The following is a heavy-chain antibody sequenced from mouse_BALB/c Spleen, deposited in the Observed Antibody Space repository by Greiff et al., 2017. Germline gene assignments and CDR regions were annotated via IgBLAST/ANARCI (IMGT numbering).Heavy chain of an antibody. D-gene: IGHD1-1*01. CDR2: ISYSGST. Sequence: EVKLMESGPGLVKPSQSLSLTCTVTGYSITSDYAWNWIRQFPGNKLEWMGYISYSGSTSYNPSLKSRISITRDTSKNQFFLQLNSVTTEDTATYYCARPYGSSYDWYFDVWGAGTTVTVSS. J-gene: IGHJ1*01. V-gene: IGHV3-2*02. CDR1: GYSITSDYA. CDR3: ARPYGSSYDWYFDV.